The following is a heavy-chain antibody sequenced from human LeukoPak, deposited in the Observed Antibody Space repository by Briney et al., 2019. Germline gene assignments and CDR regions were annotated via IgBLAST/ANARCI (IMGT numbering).Heavy chain of an antibody. CDR2: INHSGST. D-gene: IGHD2-15*01. CDR1: GGSFSGYY. CDR3: AAGYCSGGSCYKGWFDP. Sequence: SETLSLTCAVYGGSFSGYYWSWIRQPPGKGLEWIGEINHSGSTNYNPSLKSRVTISVDTSKNQFSLKLSSVTAADTAVYYCAAGYCSGGSCYKGWFDPWGQGTLVTVSP. J-gene: IGHJ5*02. V-gene: IGHV4-34*01.